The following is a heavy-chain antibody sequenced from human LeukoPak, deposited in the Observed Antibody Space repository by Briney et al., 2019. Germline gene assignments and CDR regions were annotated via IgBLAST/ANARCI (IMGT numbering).Heavy chain of an antibody. J-gene: IGHJ3*02. CDR1: GFTFSSFS. Sequence: GGSLRLSCAPSGFTFSSFSMNWVRPAPGEGLEWVSSISSGSSYIYYADSVEGRFTISRDNAKNSLYLQMNSLRAEDTAVYYCARDLNRYSGTYYGSFDIWGPGTMVTVSS. V-gene: IGHV3-21*01. CDR3: ARDLNRYSGTYYGSFDI. D-gene: IGHD1-26*01. CDR2: ISSGSSYI.